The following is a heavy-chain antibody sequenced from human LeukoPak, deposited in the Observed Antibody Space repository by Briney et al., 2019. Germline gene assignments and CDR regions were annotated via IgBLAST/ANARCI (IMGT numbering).Heavy chain of an antibody. CDR3: ARVGVTMVRGVLLYLDY. CDR2: INHSGST. D-gene: IGHD3-10*01. Sequence: PSETLSLTCAVYGGSFSGYYWSWLRQPPGKGLEWIGGINHSGSTNYNPSLKSRVTISVDTSKNQFSLKLSSVTAADTAVYYCARVGVTMVRGVLLYLDYWGQGTLVTVSS. V-gene: IGHV4-34*01. J-gene: IGHJ4*02. CDR1: GGSFSGYY.